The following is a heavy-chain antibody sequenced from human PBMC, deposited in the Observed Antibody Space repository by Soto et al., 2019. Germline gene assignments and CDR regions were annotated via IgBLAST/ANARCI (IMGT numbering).Heavy chain of an antibody. D-gene: IGHD4-17*01. CDR1: GGSVSSGRYY. J-gene: IGHJ5*01. Sequence: QVQLQESGPGLVKPSETLSLTCTVSGGSVSSGRYYWSWIRQPPGKGLEWIGYIYYSVSSGTTNSNPSPKSRFTILVDTSKNQVSLKLNSVTAADTAVYYCARGPPDDLRWFDYWGQGTLVTVSS. V-gene: IGHV4-61*01. CDR2: IYYSVSSGTT. CDR3: ARGPPDDLRWFDY.